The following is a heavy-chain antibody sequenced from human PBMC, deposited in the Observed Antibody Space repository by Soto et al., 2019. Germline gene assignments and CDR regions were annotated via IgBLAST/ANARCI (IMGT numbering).Heavy chain of an antibody. CDR3: ARVSGQWLLSY. Sequence: GGSLRLSCAVSGFIFSDYYMIWIRQAPGKGLEWVSYISNTGSVINYADSVKGRFFVSRDNTKNSLNLQMNSLRADDTAMYYCARVSGQWLLSYWGQGKLVTVSS. CDR1: GFIFSDYY. CDR2: ISNTGSVI. D-gene: IGHD6-19*01. V-gene: IGHV3-11*01. J-gene: IGHJ4*02.